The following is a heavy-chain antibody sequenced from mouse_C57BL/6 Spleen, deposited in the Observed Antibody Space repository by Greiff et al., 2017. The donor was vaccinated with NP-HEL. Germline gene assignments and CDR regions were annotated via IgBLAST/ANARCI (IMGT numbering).Heavy chain of an antibody. J-gene: IGHJ3*01. D-gene: IGHD1-1*01. CDR3: ARGGPGSSRFAY. CDR2: IDPSDSYT. V-gene: IGHV1-50*01. CDR1: GYTFTSYW. Sequence: QVQLQQPGAELVKPGASVKLSCKASGYTFTSYWMQWVKQRPGQGLEWIGEIDPSDSYTNYNQKFKGKATLTVDTSSSTAYMQLSSLTSEDSAVYYCARGGPGSSRFAYWGQGTLVTVSA.